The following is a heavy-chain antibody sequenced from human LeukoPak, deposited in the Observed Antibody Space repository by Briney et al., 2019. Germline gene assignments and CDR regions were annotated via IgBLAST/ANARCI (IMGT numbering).Heavy chain of an antibody. J-gene: IGHJ5*02. CDR1: GYSITSGSY. D-gene: IGHD1-26*01. V-gene: IGHV4-38-2*02. CDR2: IHHSGLT. CDR3: ARDIVGPTAGWFDP. Sequence: SETLSLTCAVSGYSITSGSYWGWVRQPPGKGLEWIGSIHHSGLTYYNPSLESRVTISVDTSKNHFSLKVTSVTAADTAVYYCARDIVGPTAGWFDPWGPGTLVTVSS.